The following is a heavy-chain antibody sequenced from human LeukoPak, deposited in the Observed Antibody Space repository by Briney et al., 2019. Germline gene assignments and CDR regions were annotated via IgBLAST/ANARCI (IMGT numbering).Heavy chain of an antibody. CDR2: IYYSGST. J-gene: IGHJ3*02. Sequence: SETLSLTCTVSGGSISSYYWSWIRQPPGKGLEWIGYIYYSGSTNYNPSLKSRVTISVDTSKNQFSLKLSSVTAADTAVYYCERDPFWSGSSDAFDIWGQGTMVTVSS. V-gene: IGHV4-59*01. CDR1: GGSISSYY. D-gene: IGHD3-3*01. CDR3: ERDPFWSGSSDAFDI.